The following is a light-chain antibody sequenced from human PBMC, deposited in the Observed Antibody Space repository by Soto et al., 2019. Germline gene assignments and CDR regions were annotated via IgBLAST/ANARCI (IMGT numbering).Light chain of an antibody. CDR1: KSISLW. Sequence: DIHMTHSPSTLSASVGDRATITCRASKSISLWVDWYQQKPGRAPNLLIYKTSSLETGVPSRFSGSGSGTEFTLTISSLQPDDFATYYCQHYKDYSWTFGQGTKVEVK. J-gene: IGKJ1*01. V-gene: IGKV1-5*03. CDR2: KTS. CDR3: QHYKDYSWT.